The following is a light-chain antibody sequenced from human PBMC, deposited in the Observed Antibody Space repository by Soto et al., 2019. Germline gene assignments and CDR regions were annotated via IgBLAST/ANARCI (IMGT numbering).Light chain of an antibody. Sequence: QSVLTQPASVSGSPGQSISISGTGTSSDVGSYNLVSWYQQHPGKAPKLMIYEGSKRPSGVSNRFSGSKSDNTASLTISGLQAEDEADYYCCSYAGSLVVFGGGTKLTVL. CDR1: SSDVGSYNL. CDR3: CSYAGSLVV. J-gene: IGLJ2*01. V-gene: IGLV2-23*01. CDR2: EGS.